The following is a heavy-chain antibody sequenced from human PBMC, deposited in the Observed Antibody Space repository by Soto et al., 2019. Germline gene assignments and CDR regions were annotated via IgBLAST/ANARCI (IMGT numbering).Heavy chain of an antibody. Sequence: LRLSCAASGFTFSSYAMSWVRQAPGKGLEWVSAISGSGGSTYYADSVKGRFTISRDNSKNTLYLQMNSLRAEDTAVYYCAKSALVLRFLEWSFGDVWGQGTTVTVS. D-gene: IGHD3-3*01. CDR2: ISGSGGST. V-gene: IGHV3-23*01. J-gene: IGHJ6*02. CDR1: GFTFSSYA. CDR3: AKSALVLRFLEWSFGDV.